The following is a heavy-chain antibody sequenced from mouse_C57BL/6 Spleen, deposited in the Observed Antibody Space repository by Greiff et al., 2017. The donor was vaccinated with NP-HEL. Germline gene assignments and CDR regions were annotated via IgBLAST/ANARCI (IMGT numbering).Heavy chain of an antibody. Sequence: EVQRVESEGGLVQPGSSMKLSCTASGFTFSDYYMAWVRQVPEKGLEWVANINYDGSSTYYLDSLKSRFIISRDNAKNILYLQMSSLKSEDTATYYCARDRGVVRYFDVWGTGTTVTVSS. CDR3: ARDRGVVRYFDV. V-gene: IGHV5-16*01. J-gene: IGHJ1*03. D-gene: IGHD1-1*01. CDR2: INYDGSST. CDR1: GFTFSDYY.